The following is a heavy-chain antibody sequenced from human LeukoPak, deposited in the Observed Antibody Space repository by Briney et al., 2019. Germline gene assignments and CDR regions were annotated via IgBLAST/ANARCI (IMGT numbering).Heavy chain of an antibody. CDR1: GYTFTGYY. D-gene: IGHD3-22*01. CDR3: AREGYYDSSGYFDY. Sequence: ASVKVSCKASGYTFTGYYMHWVRQAPGQGLEWMGWINPSGGSTSYAQKFQGRVTMTGDMSTSTVYMELSSLRSEDAAVYYCAREGYYDSSGYFDYWGQGTLVTVSS. J-gene: IGHJ4*02. CDR2: INPSGGST. V-gene: IGHV1-46*01.